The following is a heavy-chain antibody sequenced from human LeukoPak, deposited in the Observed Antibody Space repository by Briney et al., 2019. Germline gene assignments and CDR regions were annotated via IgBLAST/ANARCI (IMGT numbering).Heavy chain of an antibody. Sequence: GRSLRLSCAASGFTFSSYAMHWVRQAPGKGLEWVAVISYDGSNKYYADSVKGRFTISRDNSKNTLYLQMNSLKSEDTAVYYCSTLTGTTSYYYHYYMDVWGKGTTVTISS. CDR3: STLTGTTSYYYHYYMDV. CDR2: ISYDGSNK. J-gene: IGHJ6*03. CDR1: GFTFSSYA. D-gene: IGHD1-20*01. V-gene: IGHV3-30*04.